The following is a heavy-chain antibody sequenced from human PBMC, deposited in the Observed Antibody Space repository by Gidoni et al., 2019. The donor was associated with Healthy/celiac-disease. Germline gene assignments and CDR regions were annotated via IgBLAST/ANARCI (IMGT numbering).Heavy chain of an antibody. CDR1: VYPLTELS. V-gene: IGHV1-24*01. Sequence: VQLVQSGAEVKKPGASVKVSCKVSVYPLTELSMHWVRQAPGKGLEWMGGFDPEDGETIYAQEFQGRLSITDDPSTDTAYMELSSLRSEDTAVYYCATVGYGSWSYYPDYLGQGTLVTVSS. CDR2: FDPEDGET. CDR3: ATVGYGSWSYYPDY. J-gene: IGHJ4*02. D-gene: IGHD3-10*01.